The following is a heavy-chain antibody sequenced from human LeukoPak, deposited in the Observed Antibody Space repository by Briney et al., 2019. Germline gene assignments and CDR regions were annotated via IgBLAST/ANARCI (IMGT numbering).Heavy chain of an antibody. CDR3: AKFRGGGSHDDFDQ. V-gene: IGHV3-48*01. CDR2: ISTSSDTR. D-gene: IGHD1-26*01. CDR1: GFTFSTYT. J-gene: IGHJ4*02. Sequence: GGSLRLSCAASGFTFSTYTMHWVRQAPGRGLEWISYISTSSDTRYYADSVKGRFTISRDNAKNSLFLQMNSLRAEDTGFYYCAKFRGGGSHDDFDQWGQGTLVTVSS.